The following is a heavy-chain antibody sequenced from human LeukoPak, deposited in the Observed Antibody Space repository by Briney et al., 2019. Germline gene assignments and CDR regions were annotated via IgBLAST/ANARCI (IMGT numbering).Heavy chain of an antibody. CDR3: ATALGVGYCSSTSCHFGY. CDR2: IKQDGSEK. J-gene: IGHJ4*02. D-gene: IGHD2-2*01. Sequence: GSLRLSCAASGFTFSSYWMSWVRQAPGKGLEWVANIKQDGSEKYYVDSVKGRFTISRDNAKNSLYLQMNSLRAEDTAVYYCATALGVGYCSSTSCHFGYWGQGTLVTVSS. V-gene: IGHV3-7*01. CDR1: GFTFSSYW.